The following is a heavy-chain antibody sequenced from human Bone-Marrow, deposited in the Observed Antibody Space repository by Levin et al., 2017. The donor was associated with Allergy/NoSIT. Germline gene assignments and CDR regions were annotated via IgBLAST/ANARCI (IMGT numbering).Heavy chain of an antibody. J-gene: IGHJ4*02. V-gene: IGHV4-31*03. Sequence: SQTLSLTCTVSGGSISSGGYHWSWIRQHAGKGMEWIGYIYYSGSTYYNPSLKSRAMISLDTSKNQFSLKVTSATAADAAVYYCAREDGSTFDSWGQGTLVTVSS. CDR1: GGSISSGGYH. D-gene: IGHD5-24*01. CDR3: AREDGSTFDS. CDR2: IYYSGST.